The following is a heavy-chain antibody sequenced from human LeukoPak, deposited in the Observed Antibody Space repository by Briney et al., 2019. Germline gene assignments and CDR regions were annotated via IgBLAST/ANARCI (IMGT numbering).Heavy chain of an antibody. Sequence: ASVKVSCKASGYTFTSYGISWVRQAPGQGLEWMGWISAYNGNTNYAQKLRGRVTMTSDTSTSTAYMELRSLRSDDTAVYYCARVKHDYVWGSYRPPDYWGQGTLVTVSS. CDR2: ISAYNGNT. D-gene: IGHD3-16*02. CDR1: GYTFTSYG. CDR3: ARVKHDYVWGSYRPPDY. J-gene: IGHJ4*02. V-gene: IGHV1-18*01.